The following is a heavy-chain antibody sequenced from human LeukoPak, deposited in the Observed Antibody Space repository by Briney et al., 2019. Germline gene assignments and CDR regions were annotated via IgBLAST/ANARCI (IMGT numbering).Heavy chain of an antibody. Sequence: SETLSLTCAVYGGSFSGYYWSWIRQPPGKGLEWIGEINHNGSTNYNPSLKSRVTMSVDTSKNQFSLKLSSVTAADTAVYYCARDIEGIYFWSVCHYFDYWGQGTLVTVSS. V-gene: IGHV4-34*01. CDR1: GGSFSGYY. CDR2: INHNGST. D-gene: IGHD3-3*01. J-gene: IGHJ4*02. CDR3: ARDIEGIYFWSVCHYFDY.